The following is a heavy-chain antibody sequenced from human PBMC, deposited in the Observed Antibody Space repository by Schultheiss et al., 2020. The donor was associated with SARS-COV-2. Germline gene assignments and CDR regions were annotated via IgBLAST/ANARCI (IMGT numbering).Heavy chain of an antibody. V-gene: IGHV4-59*04. D-gene: IGHD2-15*01. J-gene: IGHJ6*02. CDR2: IYHSGST. CDR1: GGSISSYY. CDR3: ARDVLLNYCSGGRCSHSYYNGMDV. Sequence: SETLSLTCTVSGGSISSYYWSWIRQPPGKGLEWIGSIYHSGSTYYNPSLKSRVTISVDTSKNQFSLKLSSVTAADTAVYYCARDVLLNYCSGGRCSHSYYNGMDVWGQGTTVTVSS.